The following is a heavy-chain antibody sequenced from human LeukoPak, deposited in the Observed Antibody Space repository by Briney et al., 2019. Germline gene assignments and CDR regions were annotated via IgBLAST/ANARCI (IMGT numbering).Heavy chain of an antibody. CDR3: ARRKFSDNWIYP. CDR2: VYPGDSRV. J-gene: IGHJ5*02. Sequence: GESLRISCKGSENDFATFWFGWVRQMPGKGLEWVGVVYPGDSRVRYNPSFQGQVPLSFDRSTSTAYLQWTSLKASDPAMYFCARRKFSDNWIYPCGQGTLVTVSS. D-gene: IGHD1-14*01. CDR1: ENDFATFW. V-gene: IGHV5-51*01.